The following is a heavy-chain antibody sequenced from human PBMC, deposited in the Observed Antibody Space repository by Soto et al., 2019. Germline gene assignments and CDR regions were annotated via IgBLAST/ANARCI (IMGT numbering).Heavy chain of an antibody. D-gene: IGHD3-16*01. CDR1: GGSMSIHY. Sequence: SETLTVSCTFSGGSMSIHYWNWLRQPPGKGLEWIGYISYSGSTYYNPSLKGRVTISADTSRKQFSLKLSSVIAADTAVYYCARADSDASVGYWGQGTMVTVSS. CDR2: ISYSGST. J-gene: IGHJ4*02. V-gene: IGHV4-59*11. CDR3: ARADSDASVGY.